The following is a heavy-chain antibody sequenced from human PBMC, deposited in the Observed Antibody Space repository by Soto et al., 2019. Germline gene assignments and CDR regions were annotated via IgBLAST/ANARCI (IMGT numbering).Heavy chain of an antibody. V-gene: IGHV4-4*07. CDR2: MHTSGST. CDR1: GGSIRGYY. J-gene: IGHJ4*02. Sequence: KTSETLSLTCTVSGGSIRGYYWSGIRQSAGMGLEWIGRMHTSGSTNYNPSLKSRVTFSVDMSKNQISLKLTSVTAADTALYYCVRASMPKAHFDSWGQGTLVTVSS. CDR3: VRASMPKAHFDS. D-gene: IGHD2-2*01.